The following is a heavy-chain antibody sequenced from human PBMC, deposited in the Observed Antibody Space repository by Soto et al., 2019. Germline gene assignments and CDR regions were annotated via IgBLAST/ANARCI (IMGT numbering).Heavy chain of an antibody. CDR2: ISPGSRYP. J-gene: IGHJ5*02. CDR3: VRGGGGGLFDP. D-gene: IGHD2-15*01. V-gene: IGHV3-11*06. CDR1: GFTFGASS. Sequence: QVQLVESGGGLVPPGGSLRLSCAGSGFTFGASSMSWIRQAPGKGLEWLSYISPGSRYPAYADSVKGRFTISRDNAKRSLYLQMMSLTAEDTAIYYCVRGGGGGLFDPWGQGTMVTVSS.